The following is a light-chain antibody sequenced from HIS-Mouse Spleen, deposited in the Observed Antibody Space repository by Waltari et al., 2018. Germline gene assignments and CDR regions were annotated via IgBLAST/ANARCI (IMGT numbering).Light chain of an antibody. J-gene: IGLJ2*01. V-gene: IGLV1-47*01. CDR2: RNN. CDR1: SSNIGSNY. CDR3: AAWDDSLSGVV. Sequence: QSVLTQPPSASGTPGQRVTIPCSGSSSNIGSNYVYWSQQRPGTAPKLLIYRNNQRPSGVPDRFSGSKSGTSASLAISGLRSEDEADYYCAAWDDSLSGVVFGGGTKLTVL.